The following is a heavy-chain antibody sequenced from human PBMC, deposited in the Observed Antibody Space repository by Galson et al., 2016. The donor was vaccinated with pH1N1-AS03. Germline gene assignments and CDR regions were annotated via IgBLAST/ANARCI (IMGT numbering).Heavy chain of an antibody. CDR1: GGTFSNFA. CDR2: IHPIFGTV. Sequence: PCQASGGTFSNFAISWMRQAPGQGLEWMGGIHPIFGTVTCAQKFQGRLTVTADDSTSAAYMELSSLTSEDTAIYYCARDRYYDGSGRKFFESEYWGQGTLVIVSS. V-gene: IGHV1-69*01. J-gene: IGHJ4*02. CDR3: ARDRYYDGSGRKFFESEY. D-gene: IGHD3-22*01.